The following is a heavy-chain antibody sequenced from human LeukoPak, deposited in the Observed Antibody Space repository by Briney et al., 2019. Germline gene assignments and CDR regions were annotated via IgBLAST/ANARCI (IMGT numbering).Heavy chain of an antibody. CDR1: GFTFSSYS. D-gene: IGHD6-19*01. CDR3: ARGEEPVAGSLSHFDY. Sequence: GGSLRLSCAASGFTFSSYSMNWVRQAPGKGLEWVSSISSRSSYIDYADSLKGRFTISRDNAKNSLYLQMNSLRAEDTAVYYCARGEEPVAGSLSHFDYWGQGTLVTVSS. V-gene: IGHV3-21*01. CDR2: ISSRSSYI. J-gene: IGHJ4*02.